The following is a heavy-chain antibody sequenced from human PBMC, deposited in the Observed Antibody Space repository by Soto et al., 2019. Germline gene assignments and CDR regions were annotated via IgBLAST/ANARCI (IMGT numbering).Heavy chain of an antibody. CDR3: ARQGSGSYYNEYYYYYCGMDV. CDR1: GYSFTSYW. D-gene: IGHD3-10*01. Sequence: GESLKISCKGSGYSFTSYWIGWVRQMPGKGLEWMGIIYPGDSDTRYSPSFQGQVTISADKSISTAYLQWSSLKASDTAMHYCARQGSGSYYNEYYYYYCGMDVWGQGTTVTVSS. V-gene: IGHV5-51*01. CDR2: IYPGDSDT. J-gene: IGHJ6*02.